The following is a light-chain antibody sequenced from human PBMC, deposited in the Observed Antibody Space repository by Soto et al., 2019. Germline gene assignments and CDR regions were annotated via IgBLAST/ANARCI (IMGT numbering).Light chain of an antibody. CDR2: WAS. Sequence: DIVMTQSPDSLAVSLGERATINCQSSQSVLYSSNNKNYLAWYQQKPGQPPKLLIYWASTRASGVPDRFSGSGSGTDFTLTISSLQAEDVAVYYCQQYYSIPHTFGQGTKLEIK. J-gene: IGKJ2*01. V-gene: IGKV4-1*01. CDR1: QSVLYSSNNKNY. CDR3: QQYYSIPHT.